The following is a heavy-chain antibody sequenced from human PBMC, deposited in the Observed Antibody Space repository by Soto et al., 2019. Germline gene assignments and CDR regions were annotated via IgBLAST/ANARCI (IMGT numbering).Heavy chain of an antibody. CDR1: GYTFTGYY. CDR3: ARDRNDILTGYSQLDY. D-gene: IGHD3-9*01. Sequence: ASVKVSCKASGYTFTGYYMHWVRQAPGQGLEWMGWINPNSGGTNYAQKFQGWVTMTRDTSISTAYMELSRLRSDDTAVYYCARDRNDILTGYSQLDYWGQGTLVTVSS. J-gene: IGHJ4*02. V-gene: IGHV1-2*04. CDR2: INPNSGGT.